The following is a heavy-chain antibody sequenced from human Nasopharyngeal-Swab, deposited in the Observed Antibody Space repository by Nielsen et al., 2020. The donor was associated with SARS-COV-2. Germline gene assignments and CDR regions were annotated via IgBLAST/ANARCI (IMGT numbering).Heavy chain of an antibody. J-gene: IGHJ4*02. D-gene: IGHD3-3*01. Sequence: WVRQAPGQGLEWMGGIIPIFGTANYAQKFQGRVTITADESTSTAYMELSSLRSEDTAVYYCARGGITIFGVVSNLDYWGQGTLVTAS. CDR3: ARGGITIFGVVSNLDY. CDR2: IIPIFGTA. V-gene: IGHV1-69*01.